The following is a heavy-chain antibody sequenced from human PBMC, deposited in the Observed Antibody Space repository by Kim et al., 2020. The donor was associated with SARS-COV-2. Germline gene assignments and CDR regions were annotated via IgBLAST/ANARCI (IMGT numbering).Heavy chain of an antibody. CDR3: AKDITIFGVDFHGGDV. V-gene: IGHV3-23*01. J-gene: IGHJ6*02. Sequence: GGSLRLSCAASGFTFSSYAMSWVRQAPGKGLEWVSAISGSGGSTYYADSVKGRFTISRDNSKNTLYLQMNSLRAEDTAVYYCAKDITIFGVDFHGGDVWGQGTTVTVSS. CDR2: ISGSGGST. CDR1: GFTFSSYA. D-gene: IGHD3-3*01.